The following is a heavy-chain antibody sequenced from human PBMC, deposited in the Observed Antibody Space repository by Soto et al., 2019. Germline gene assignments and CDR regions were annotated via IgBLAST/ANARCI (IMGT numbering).Heavy chain of an antibody. CDR2: SNVGNGNT. D-gene: IGHD1-20*01. Sequence: QVQLVQSGAEEKKPGASVKVSCKASGYTFTSYAMHWVRQAPGQRLEWMGWSNVGNGNTKYSQKFQGRVTITRDTSASTAYMELSSLRSEDTAVYYCAGGITLPTPLDSWGQGTLVTVSS. CDR1: GYTFTSYA. J-gene: IGHJ4*02. CDR3: AGGITLPTPLDS. V-gene: IGHV1-3*05.